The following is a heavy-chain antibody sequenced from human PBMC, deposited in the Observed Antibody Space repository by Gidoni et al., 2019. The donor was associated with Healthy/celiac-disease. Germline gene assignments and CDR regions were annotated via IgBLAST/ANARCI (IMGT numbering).Heavy chain of an antibody. CDR1: GYHFTSYY. D-gene: IGHD3-10*01. V-gene: IGHV1-46*01. J-gene: IGHJ4*02. CDR3: ARETITMVRGGWRSIDY. CDR2: INPSGGST. Sequence: QVQLVQYGAEVKKPGASVQVSGKASGYHFTSYYMHWVRQAPGQGLEWMGIINPSGGSTSYAQKSQVRVTMTRDTSTITVYMELSSLRYEDTAVYYCARETITMVRGGWRSIDYWGQGTLVTVSS.